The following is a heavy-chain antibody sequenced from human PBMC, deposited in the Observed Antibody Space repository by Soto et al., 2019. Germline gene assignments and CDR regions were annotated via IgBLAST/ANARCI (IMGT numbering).Heavy chain of an antibody. V-gene: IGHV3-30-3*01. D-gene: IGHD2-15*01. Sequence: PGGSLRLSCAASGFTFSSYAMHWVRQAPGKGLEWVAVISYDGSNKYYADSVKGRFTISRDNSKNTLYLQMNSLRAEDTAVYYCAREVMVAATPYGMDVWGQGTTVTVSS. J-gene: IGHJ6*02. CDR3: AREVMVAATPYGMDV. CDR1: GFTFSSYA. CDR2: ISYDGSNK.